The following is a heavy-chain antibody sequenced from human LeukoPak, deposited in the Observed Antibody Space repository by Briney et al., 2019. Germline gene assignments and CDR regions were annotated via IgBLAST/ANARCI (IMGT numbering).Heavy chain of an antibody. CDR2: ISSYNGNT. D-gene: IGHD6-19*01. CDR1: GYTFTSYG. CDR3: ARDGGSSGWYRQNGYYYGMDV. Sequence: ASVPVSCKASGYTFTSYGIRWVRQAPGHGLEWMGWISSYNGNTNYAQKLQGRVTMTTDTSTSTAYMELRSLRPDDTAVYYCARDGGSSGWYRQNGYYYGMDVWGQGTTVTVSS. V-gene: IGHV1-18*01. J-gene: IGHJ6*02.